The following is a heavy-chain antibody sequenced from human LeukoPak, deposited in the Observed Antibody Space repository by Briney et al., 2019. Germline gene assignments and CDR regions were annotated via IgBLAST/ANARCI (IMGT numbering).Heavy chain of an antibody. Sequence: SETLSLTCTVSGGSISSYYWSWIRQPPGKGLEWIGSIYHSGSTYYNPSLKSRVTISVDTSKNQFSLKLSSVTAADTAVYYCARDYDFWSGSARWFDPWGQGTLVTVSS. J-gene: IGHJ5*02. V-gene: IGHV4-59*12. D-gene: IGHD3-3*01. CDR1: GGSISSYY. CDR3: ARDYDFWSGSARWFDP. CDR2: IYHSGST.